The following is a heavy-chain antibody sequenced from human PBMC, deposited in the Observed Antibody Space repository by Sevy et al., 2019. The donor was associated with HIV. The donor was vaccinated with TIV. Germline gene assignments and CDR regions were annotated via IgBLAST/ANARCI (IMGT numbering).Heavy chain of an antibody. J-gene: IGHJ6*02. CDR2: ISGSGGST. D-gene: IGHD2-15*01. V-gene: IGHV3-23*01. CDR3: AKGYCDGGSCPRDYYYYGMDV. CDR1: GFTFSSYA. Sequence: GGSLRLSCAASGFTFSSYAMSWVRQAPGKGLEWVSAISGSGGSTYYADSVEGRFTISRDNFKNTLYLQLSSLRVDDTAVYYCAKGYCDGGSCPRDYYYYGMDVWGQGTTVTVSS.